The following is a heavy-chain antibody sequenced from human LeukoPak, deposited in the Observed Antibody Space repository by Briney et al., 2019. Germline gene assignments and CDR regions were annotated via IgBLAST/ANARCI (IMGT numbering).Heavy chain of an antibody. CDR3: ARAVDTAMVTKGLDY. V-gene: IGHV3-30*04. D-gene: IGHD5-18*01. Sequence: GRSLRLSCAASGFTFSSYAMHWVRQAPGKGLEWVAVISYDGSNKYYADSVKGRFTISRDNSKNTLYLQMNSLRAEDTAVYYCARAVDTAMVTKGLDYWGQGTLVTVSS. CDR2: ISYDGSNK. CDR1: GFTFSSYA. J-gene: IGHJ4*02.